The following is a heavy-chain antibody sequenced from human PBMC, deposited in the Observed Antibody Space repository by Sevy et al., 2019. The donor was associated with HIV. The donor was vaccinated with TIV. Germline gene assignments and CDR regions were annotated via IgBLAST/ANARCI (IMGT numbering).Heavy chain of an antibody. D-gene: IGHD3-10*01. CDR3: ARDRAAYYYGSGSYNPPGY. V-gene: IGHV3-7*01. Sequence: GGSLRLSCAASGFTFSSYWMSWVRQAPGKGLEWVANIKQDGSEKYYVDSVKGRFTISRDNAKNSLNLQMNSLRAEDTAVYYCARDRAAYYYGSGSYNPPGYWGQGTLVTVSS. CDR2: IKQDGSEK. J-gene: IGHJ4*02. CDR1: GFTFSSYW.